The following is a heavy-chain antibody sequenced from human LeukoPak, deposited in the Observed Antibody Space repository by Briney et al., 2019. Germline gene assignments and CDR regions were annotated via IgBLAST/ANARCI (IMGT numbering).Heavy chain of an antibody. CDR2: INHSGST. J-gene: IGHJ4*02. CDR3: AREPPYYDILTGYLPYYFDY. D-gene: IGHD3-9*01. V-gene: IGHV4-34*01. Sequence: SETLSLTCAVYGGSFSGYYWSWIRQPPGKGLEWIGEINHSGSTNYSPSLKSRVTISVDTSKNQFSLKLSSVTAADTAVYYCAREPPYYDILTGYLPYYFDYWGQGTLVTVSS. CDR1: GGSFSGYY.